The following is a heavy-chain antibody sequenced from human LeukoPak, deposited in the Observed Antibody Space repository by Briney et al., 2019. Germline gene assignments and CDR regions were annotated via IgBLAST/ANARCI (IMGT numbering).Heavy chain of an antibody. Sequence: PSETLSLTCTVSGGSISSGDYYWSWIRQPPGKGLEWIGYVYYTGSTNYNPSLKSRVTISVDTSKNQFSLKLTSMTAADTAVYYCARGAVAGYSNAPLDYWGPGTLVTVSS. V-gene: IGHV4-61*08. CDR2: VYYTGST. CDR1: GGSISSGDYY. CDR3: ARGAVAGYSNAPLDY. D-gene: IGHD6-13*01. J-gene: IGHJ4*02.